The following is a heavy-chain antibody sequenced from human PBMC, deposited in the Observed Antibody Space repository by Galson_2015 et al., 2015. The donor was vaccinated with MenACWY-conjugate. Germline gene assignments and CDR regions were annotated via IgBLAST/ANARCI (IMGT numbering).Heavy chain of an antibody. D-gene: IGHD3-16*01. J-gene: IGHJ4*02. V-gene: IGHV4-59*01. CDR3: AKGPQRGALGN. Sequence: QVQLQESGPGLVRPSETLSLSCSVSGASFGTDYWSWLRQTPGMGLEWLGYINYSGHTSYNPSVESRVTMSMDTSNNQFSLTMTSMTAADTGIYFCAKGPQRGALGNWGQGTPV. CDR1: GASFGTDY. CDR2: INYSGHT.